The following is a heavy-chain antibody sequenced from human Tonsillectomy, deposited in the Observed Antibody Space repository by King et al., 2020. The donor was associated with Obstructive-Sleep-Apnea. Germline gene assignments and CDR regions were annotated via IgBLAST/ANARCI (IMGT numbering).Heavy chain of an antibody. V-gene: IGHV3-21*01. CDR2: TSGSGFYT. CDR3: AREKPATSFDY. J-gene: IGHJ4*02. CDR1: GFTFSDYS. Sequence: QLVQSGGGLVKPGGCLRLSCAASGFTFSDYSMNWVRQAPGKGLEWVSSTSGSGFYTYYADSLKGRFTISRANAKNSLYLQMNSLRAEDTAVYYCAREKPATSFDYWGQGTLVTVSS. D-gene: IGHD2-2*01.